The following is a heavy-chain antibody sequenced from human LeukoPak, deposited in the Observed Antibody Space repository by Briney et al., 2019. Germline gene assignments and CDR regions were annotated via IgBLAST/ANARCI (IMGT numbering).Heavy chain of an antibody. CDR2: ISAYNGNT. Sequence: VASVKVSCKASGYTFTSYCIIWVRQAPGQGLEWMGWISAYNGNTNYAQKLQGRVTMTTDTSTSTAYMELKSLRSDDTAVYYCARDRISDSSENYFDYWGRGTLVTVSS. V-gene: IGHV1-18*01. CDR1: GYTFTSYC. J-gene: IGHJ4*02. D-gene: IGHD3-22*01. CDR3: ARDRISDSSENYFDY.